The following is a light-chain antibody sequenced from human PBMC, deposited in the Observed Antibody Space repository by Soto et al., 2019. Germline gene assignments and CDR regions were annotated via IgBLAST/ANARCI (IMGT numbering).Light chain of an antibody. V-gene: IGLV1-36*01. J-gene: IGLJ2*01. CDR1: SSNIEKNA. CDR3: SAWDDNLSVV. Sequence: QPVLTQPPSVSGAPRQRVTISCSGTSSNIEKNAVNWYQQVPGEAPRLLIYSTDLRPSRVSDRFSGSKSGTSASLAISGLQSEDEGDYYCSAWDDNLSVVFGGGTKLTVL. CDR2: STD.